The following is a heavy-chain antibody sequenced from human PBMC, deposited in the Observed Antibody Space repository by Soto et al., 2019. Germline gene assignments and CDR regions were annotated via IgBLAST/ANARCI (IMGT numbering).Heavy chain of an antibody. CDR2: ISSSSSYI. D-gene: IGHD6-6*01. J-gene: IGHJ6*02. V-gene: IGHV3-21*01. CDR1: GFTFSSYS. CDR3: ANLVSPYYYYGMDV. Sequence: EVQLVESGGGLVKPGGSLRLSCAASGFTFSSYSMNWVRQAPGKGLEWVSSISSSSSYIYYADSVKGRFTISRDNAKNSLYLQMNSLRAEDTAVYYCANLVSPYYYYGMDVWGQGTTVTVSS.